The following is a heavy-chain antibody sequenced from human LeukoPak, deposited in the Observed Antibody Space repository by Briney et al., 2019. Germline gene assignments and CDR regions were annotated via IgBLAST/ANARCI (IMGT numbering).Heavy chain of an antibody. Sequence: SVKVSCKASGGTFSSYAISWVRQAPGQGLEWMGGIIPIFGTANYAQKFQGRVTITADESTSTAYMELSSLRSEDTAVYYCARVFYGSGSYLYWFDPWGQGTLVTVSS. J-gene: IGHJ5*02. CDR3: ARVFYGSGSYLYWFDP. V-gene: IGHV1-69*13. CDR1: GGTFSSYA. D-gene: IGHD3-10*01. CDR2: IIPIFGTA.